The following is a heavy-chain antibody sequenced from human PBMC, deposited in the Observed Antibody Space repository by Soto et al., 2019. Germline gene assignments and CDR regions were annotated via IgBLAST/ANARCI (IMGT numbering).Heavy chain of an antibody. Sequence: QVQLVQSGAEAKKPGASVTISCKASGYTFTSHYIYWVRQAPGQGLEWVAIINPGGGGTTYAQKFKSRLTVTRDMSTAISYMDLSSLRSDDTAVYYCARSSGYCSVTACPDYYFDLWGRGTLVTVSS. CDR3: ARSSGYCSVTACPDYYFDL. CDR2: INPGGGGT. J-gene: IGHJ2*01. D-gene: IGHD2-15*01. V-gene: IGHV1-46*01. CDR1: GYTFTSHY.